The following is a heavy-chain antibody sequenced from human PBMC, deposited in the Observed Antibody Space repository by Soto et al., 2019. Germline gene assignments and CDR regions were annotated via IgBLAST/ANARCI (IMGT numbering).Heavy chain of an antibody. CDR3: ARRRSHYYYYGMDV. CDR2: ISGSGGST. D-gene: IGHD3-3*01. J-gene: IGHJ6*02. CDR1: GFTFSSYA. V-gene: IGHV3-23*01. Sequence: GGSLRLSCAASGFTFSSYAMSWVRQAPGKGLEWVSAISGSGGSTYYADSVKGRLTISRDNSKNTLYLQMNSLRAEDTAVYYCARRRSHYYYYGMDVWGRGTTVTVSS.